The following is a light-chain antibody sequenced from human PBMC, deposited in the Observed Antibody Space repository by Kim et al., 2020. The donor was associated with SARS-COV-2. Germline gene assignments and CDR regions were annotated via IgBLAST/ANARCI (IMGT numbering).Light chain of an antibody. V-gene: IGKV1-6*01. CDR1: QGIRND. J-gene: IGKJ1*01. CDR2: AAS. CDR3: LQDYYYPRT. Sequence: SASVGDRVTITCRASQGIRNDLGWYQQKPGKAPKLLIYAASTLESGVPSRFSGSGSGTDFTLTISSLQPEDFASYYCLQDYYYPRTFGQGTKVDIK.